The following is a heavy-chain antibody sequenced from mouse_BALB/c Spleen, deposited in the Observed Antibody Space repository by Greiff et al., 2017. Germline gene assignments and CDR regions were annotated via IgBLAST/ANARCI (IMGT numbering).Heavy chain of an antibody. CDR1: GYSITSGYY. V-gene: IGHV3-6*02. Sequence: EVKLEESGPGLVKPSQSLSLTCSVTGYSITSGYYWNWIRQFPGNKLEWMGYISYDGSNNYNPSLKNRISITRDTSKNQFFLKLNSVTTEDTATYYCARAYGNYEAWFAYWGQGTLVTVSA. J-gene: IGHJ3*01. CDR2: ISYDGSN. CDR3: ARAYGNYEAWFAY. D-gene: IGHD2-10*02.